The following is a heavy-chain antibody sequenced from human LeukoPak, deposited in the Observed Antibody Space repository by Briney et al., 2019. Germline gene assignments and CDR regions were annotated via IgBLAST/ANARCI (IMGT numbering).Heavy chain of an antibody. CDR3: ARHNGDSYLDY. Sequence: SETLSLTCTVSGVSVSSSFWSRIRQSPGKGLEYIGFVHHSGNTKYNPSLQSRVTMSVDTAKSQFSLILYSVTAADSAVYYCARHNGDSYLDYWAQGTLVTVSS. CDR2: VHHSGNT. D-gene: IGHD2-21*01. J-gene: IGHJ4*02. CDR1: GVSVSSSF. V-gene: IGHV4-59*02.